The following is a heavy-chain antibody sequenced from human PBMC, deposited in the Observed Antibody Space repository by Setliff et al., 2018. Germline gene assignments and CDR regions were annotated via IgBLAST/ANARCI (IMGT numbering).Heavy chain of an antibody. CDR3: ARTGTYRYFDY. CDR1: DGSMTSGSYY. J-gene: IGHJ4*02. D-gene: IGHD1-1*01. V-gene: IGHV4-39*01. Sequence: PSETLSLTCSVSDGSMTSGSYYWGWIRQPPGKGLEWIGSVYYSGTTYYNPSLKSRLTMSVDTSKNQFSLRLNSVTAADTAVYYCARTGTYRYFDYWGRGTLVTVSS. CDR2: VYYSGTT.